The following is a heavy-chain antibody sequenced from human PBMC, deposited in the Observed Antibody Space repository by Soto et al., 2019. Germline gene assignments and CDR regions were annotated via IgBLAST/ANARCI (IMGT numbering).Heavy chain of an antibody. D-gene: IGHD2-21*02. CDR1: GESISSSSYY. CDR3: ARQRTTVVTQAYFDH. J-gene: IGHJ4*02. CDR2: IYYSGRT. Sequence: SETLSLTCIVSGESISSSSYYWGWIRQPPGKGLEWIGSIYYSGRTYYNPSFKSRVTISIDTSKNQFSLKLSSVTATDTAVYYCARQRTTVVTQAYFDHWGQGALVTVSA. V-gene: IGHV4-39*01.